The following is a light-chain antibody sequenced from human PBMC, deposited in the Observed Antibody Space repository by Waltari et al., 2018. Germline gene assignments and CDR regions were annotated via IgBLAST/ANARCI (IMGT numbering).Light chain of an antibody. CDR1: QTVDHY. CDR3: QQCNKIPWT. J-gene: IGKJ1*01. CDR2: ASV. V-gene: IGKV1-39*01. Sequence: DIQLTKSPSSLSASVGDRVTITCRASQTVDHYLAWYQQKLGEAPKVLIYASVSLRGGIPSRFRGRASGTEYTLTISNLQPEDFGTYYGQQCNKIPWTFGQGTKVEIK.